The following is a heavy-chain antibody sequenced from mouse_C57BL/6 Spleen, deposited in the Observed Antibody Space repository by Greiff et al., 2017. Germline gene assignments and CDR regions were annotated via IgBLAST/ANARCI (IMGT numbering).Heavy chain of an antibody. Sequence: VQRVESGPELVKPGASVKLSCKASGYTFTSYDINWVKQRPGQGLEWIGWIYPRDGSTKYNEKFKGQAKLTVDTSSSTAYMKLHRLTCGDSSVYFCAKRCHCGRSRLAYWGQGTLVTVSA. CDR1: GYTFTSYD. CDR2: IYPRDGST. J-gene: IGHJ3*01. CDR3: AKRCHCGRSRLAY. D-gene: IGHD1-1*01. V-gene: IGHV1-85*01.